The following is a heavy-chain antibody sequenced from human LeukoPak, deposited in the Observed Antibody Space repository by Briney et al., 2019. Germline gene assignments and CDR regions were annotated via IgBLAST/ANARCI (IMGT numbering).Heavy chain of an antibody. CDR3: VAYMGVTGTFWY. D-gene: IGHD2-21*02. CDR2: IYYGGST. J-gene: IGHJ4*02. V-gene: IGHV4-39*01. CDR1: GGSISSSSYY. Sequence: SETLSLTCTVSGGSISSSSYYWGWIRQPPGKGLEWIGSIYYGGSTYYNPSLKSRVTISVDTSKNQFSLKLSSVTAADTAVYYCVAYMGVTGTFWYWGQGTLVTVSS.